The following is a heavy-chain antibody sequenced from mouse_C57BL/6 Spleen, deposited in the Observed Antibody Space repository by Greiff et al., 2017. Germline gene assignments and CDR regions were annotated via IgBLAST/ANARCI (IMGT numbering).Heavy chain of an antibody. CDR3: ARSPAGDYFDY. J-gene: IGHJ2*01. Sequence: VKLKESGAELVRPGASVKLSCKASGYTFTDYYINWVKQRPGQGLEWIARIYPGSGNTYYNEKFKGKATLTAEKSSSTAYMQLSSLTSEDSAVYFCARSPAGDYFDYWSQGTTLTVSS. CDR2: IYPGSGNT. CDR1: GYTFTDYY. V-gene: IGHV1-76*01.